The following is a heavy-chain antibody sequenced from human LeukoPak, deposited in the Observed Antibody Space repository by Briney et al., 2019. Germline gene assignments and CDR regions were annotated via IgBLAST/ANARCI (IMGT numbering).Heavy chain of an antibody. CDR1: GYIFTGYW. D-gene: IGHD1-26*01. J-gene: IGHJ4*02. Sequence: GASLKISCNGSGYIFTGYWIGWVRQLPGKGLEWMGIIYPGDSDTRYSPSFQGQVTISADKSISTAYLQWGSLVAADTAMYYCARLVGTTLYFDYWGQGTLVTVSS. CDR3: ARLVGTTLYFDY. V-gene: IGHV5-51*01. CDR2: IYPGDSDT.